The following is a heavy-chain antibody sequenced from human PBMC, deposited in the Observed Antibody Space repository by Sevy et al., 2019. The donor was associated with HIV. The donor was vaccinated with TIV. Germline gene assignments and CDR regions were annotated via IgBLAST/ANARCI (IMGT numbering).Heavy chain of an antibody. D-gene: IGHD6-13*01. V-gene: IGHV1-18*01. J-gene: IGHJ4*02. CDR3: ARTSPSAGGLYYFDY. CDR2: ISAYTGNT. CDR1: GYTFTTYG. Sequence: ASVKVSCTASGYTFTTYGIHWVRQAPGQGLEWVGWISAYTGNTDYAQSFQDRVAMTMDTSTNTVNMELRSLRSDDTAVYYCARTSPSAGGLYYFDYWGQGTLVTVSS.